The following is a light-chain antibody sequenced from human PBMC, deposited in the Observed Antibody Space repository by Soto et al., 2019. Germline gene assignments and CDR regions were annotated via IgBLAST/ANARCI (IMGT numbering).Light chain of an antibody. CDR2: GAS. CDR1: QSINSN. Sequence: EIVMTQSPATLSLSPGQRATLSCRASQSINSNLAWYQQKPGQAPRLLLYGASTRATGIPARFSGSGSGTEFTLTISSLQSEDFAVYYCQQYNNWPPITFGQGTRLEIK. V-gene: IGKV3-15*01. J-gene: IGKJ5*01. CDR3: QQYNNWPPIT.